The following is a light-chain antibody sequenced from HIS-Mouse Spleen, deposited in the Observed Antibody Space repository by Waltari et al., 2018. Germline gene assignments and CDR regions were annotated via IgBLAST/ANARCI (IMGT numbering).Light chain of an antibody. CDR2: GAS. Sequence: EIVMTQSPATLSVSPGERATLSCRASQSVSRNLAWDHPKPGQAPRLLILGASTRATGIPARFSGSGSGTEFTLTISSMQSEDFAVYYCQQYNNWPPWTFGQGTKVEIK. CDR1: QSVSRN. J-gene: IGKJ1*01. V-gene: IGKV3-15*01. CDR3: QQYNNWPPWT.